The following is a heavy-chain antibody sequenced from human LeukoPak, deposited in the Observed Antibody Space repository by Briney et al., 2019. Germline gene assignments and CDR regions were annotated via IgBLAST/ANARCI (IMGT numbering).Heavy chain of an antibody. V-gene: IGHV1-46*01. J-gene: IGHJ3*02. D-gene: IGHD5-18*01. CDR1: GYTFTSYY. CDR2: INPSGGST. CDR3: ARGKIQLWSGQGNAFDI. Sequence: SSVNVSCKASGYTFTSYYMHWVRLAPGQGLEWMGIINPSGGSTSYAQKFQGRVTMTRDTSTSTVYMELSSLRSEDTAVYYCARGKIQLWSGQGNAFDIWGQGTMVTVSS.